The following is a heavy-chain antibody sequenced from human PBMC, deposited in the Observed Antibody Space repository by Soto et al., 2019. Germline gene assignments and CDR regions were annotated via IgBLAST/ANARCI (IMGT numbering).Heavy chain of an antibody. CDR3: ASTYYYDSSGYLFGY. CDR2: IYPGDSDT. CDR1: GYSVTSYW. V-gene: IGHV5-51*01. D-gene: IGHD3-22*01. J-gene: IGHJ4*02. Sequence: PGESLKISCKGSGYSVTSYWIGWVRQMPGKGLEWMGIIYPGDSDTRYSPSFQGQVTISADKSISTAYLQWSSLKASDTAMYYCASTYYYDSSGYLFGYWGQGTLVTVSS.